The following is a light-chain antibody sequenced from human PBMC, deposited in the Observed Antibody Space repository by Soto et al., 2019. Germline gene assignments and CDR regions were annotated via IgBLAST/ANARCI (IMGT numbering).Light chain of an antibody. V-gene: IGLV1-47*01. CDR1: SSNIGGNY. J-gene: IGLJ3*02. Sequence: VLTQPPSASGTPGQRVTISCSGSSSNIGGNYVHWYQQLPGTAPKLLIYRNNQRPSGVPDRFSGSKSGTSASLAISGLRSEDEADYYCAAWDDSLSGWVFGGGTKLTVL. CDR3: AAWDDSLSGWV. CDR2: RNN.